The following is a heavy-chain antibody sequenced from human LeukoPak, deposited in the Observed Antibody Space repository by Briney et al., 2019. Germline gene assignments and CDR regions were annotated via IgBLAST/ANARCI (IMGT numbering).Heavy chain of an antibody. D-gene: IGHD3-9*01. CDR3: ASETGFRPKNWFDP. CDR1: GGSFSGYY. J-gene: IGHJ5*02. V-gene: IGHV4-34*01. CDR2: INHSGST. Sequence: SETLSLTCAVYGGSFSGYYWSWIRQPPGKGLEWIGEINHSGSTNYNPSLKSRVTISVDTSKNQFSLKLSSVTAADTAVYYCASETGFRPKNWFDPWGQGTLVTVSS.